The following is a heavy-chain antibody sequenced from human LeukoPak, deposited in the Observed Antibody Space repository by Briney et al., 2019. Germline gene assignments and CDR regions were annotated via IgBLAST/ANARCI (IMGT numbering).Heavy chain of an antibody. CDR1: GYTFTSYY. V-gene: IGHV1-46*01. D-gene: IGHD3-9*01. CDR3: ARECRPNALTSYYYYYMDV. CDR2: INPSGGST. J-gene: IGHJ6*03. Sequence: ASVKVSCKAFGYTFTSYYMHWVRQAPGQGVEWRGIINPSGGSTSYAQKFQGRVTMTRDTSTSTVYMELSSLRSEDTAVYYCARECRPNALTSYYYYYMDVWGKGTTVTISS.